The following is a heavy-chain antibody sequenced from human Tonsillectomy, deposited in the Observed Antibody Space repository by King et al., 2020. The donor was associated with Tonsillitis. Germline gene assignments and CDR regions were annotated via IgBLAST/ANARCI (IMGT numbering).Heavy chain of an antibody. J-gene: IGHJ4*02. CDR1: GYTFSGCY. V-gene: IGHV1-2*02. CDR3: ARDTIFDGESMSWFDF. CDR2: INPHNGLT. Sequence: QVQLVESGPEVKRPGASVKVSCQASGYTFSGCYIHWVRQAPGQGLEWMGWINPHNGLTKYAQKFQDRVTMTRDTSVDTANMELTRLTSDDTAVYYCARDTIFDGESMSWFDFGGQGTLVTVS. D-gene: IGHD2-21*01.